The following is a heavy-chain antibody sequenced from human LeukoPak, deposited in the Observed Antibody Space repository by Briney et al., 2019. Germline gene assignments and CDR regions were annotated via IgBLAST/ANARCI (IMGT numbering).Heavy chain of an antibody. D-gene: IGHD4-17*01. J-gene: IGHJ5*02. Sequence: SETLSLNCTVSGGSISSYYWSWIRQPAGKGLEGIGRIYTSGSTNYNPSLKSRVATSVDTSKNQFSLKLSSVTAADTAVYYCARDRDYGDFNWFDPWGQGILVTVSS. CDR2: IYTSGST. V-gene: IGHV4-4*07. CDR3: ARDRDYGDFNWFDP. CDR1: GGSISSYY.